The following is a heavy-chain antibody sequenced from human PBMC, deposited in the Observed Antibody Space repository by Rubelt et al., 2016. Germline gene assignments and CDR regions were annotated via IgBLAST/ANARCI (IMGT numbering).Heavy chain of an antibody. CDR1: GYTFTSYG. Sequence: QVQLVQSGAEVKKPGASVKVSCKASGYTFTSYGISWVRQAPGQGLEWMGWISAYNGNTNYAQKRQGRVTMTPDTSTSTASMEMMGLRSDETAVYYCASDADYYDSSGYYPYWGQGTLVTVSS. V-gene: IGHV1-18*01. D-gene: IGHD3-22*01. CDR2: ISAYNGNT. CDR3: ASDADYYDSSGYYPY. J-gene: IGHJ4*02.